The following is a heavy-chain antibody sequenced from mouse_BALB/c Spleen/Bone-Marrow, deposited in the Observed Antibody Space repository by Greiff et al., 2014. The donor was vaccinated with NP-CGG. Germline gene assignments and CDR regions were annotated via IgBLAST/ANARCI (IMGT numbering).Heavy chain of an antibody. D-gene: IGHD2-1*01. CDR3: AKYGNYPYALDY. J-gene: IGHJ4*01. CDR1: GFSLTSYG. V-gene: IGHV2-3*01. Sequence: QVQLKESGPGLVAPSQSLSITCTVSGFSLTSYGVSWVRQPPGKGLEWLGVIWGDGSTNYHSPLTSRLNIGKDNSKSQVFLKLNGRQTDDTATYYCAKYGNYPYALDYWGQGASVTVSS. CDR2: IWGDGST.